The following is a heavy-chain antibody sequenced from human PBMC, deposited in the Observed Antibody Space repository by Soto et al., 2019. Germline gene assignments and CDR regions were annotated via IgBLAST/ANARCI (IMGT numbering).Heavy chain of an antibody. J-gene: IGHJ4*01. D-gene: IGHD3-22*01. CDR3: GRLPGDCNTTSCYYADH. CDR1: GYDFNTNW. V-gene: IGHV5-51*01. CDR2: MYPGDSDT. Sequence: GASLKISCRGSGYDFNTNWFGWVRQLPGRGLEWVGIMYPGDSDTRLHPSLQGHVTLSADVTVSTAFLQWRTLKTSDSDLYFCGRLPGDCNTTSCYYADHGGHGASVKVSS.